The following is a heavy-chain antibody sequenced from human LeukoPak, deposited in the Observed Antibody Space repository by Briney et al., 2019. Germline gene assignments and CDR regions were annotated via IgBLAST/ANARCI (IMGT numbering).Heavy chain of an antibody. D-gene: IGHD3-16*01. Sequence: SXXXXXFTFXXXXMSWXXXAPGKXREWVANIKQDGSEKYYVDSVKGRFTISRDNAKNSLYLQMNSLRAEDTAVYYCARDRMITYWGQGTLVTVSS. CDR1: XFTFXXXX. J-gene: IGHJ4*02. CDR2: IKQDGSEK. CDR3: ARDRMITY. V-gene: IGHV3-7*01.